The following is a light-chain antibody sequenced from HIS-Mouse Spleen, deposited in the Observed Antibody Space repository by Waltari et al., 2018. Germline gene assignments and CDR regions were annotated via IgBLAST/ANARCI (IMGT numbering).Light chain of an antibody. Sequence: QSALTQPRSVSGSPGQSVTISCTGTSSDVGGYNYVSWYQQHPGKAPKLMLYDVSKRTSWVPDRFSGSKSGNTASLTISGRQAEDEADYYCCSYAGSYNWVFGGGTKLTVL. V-gene: IGLV2-11*01. CDR2: DVS. CDR3: CSYAGSYNWV. CDR1: SSDVGGYNY. J-gene: IGLJ3*02.